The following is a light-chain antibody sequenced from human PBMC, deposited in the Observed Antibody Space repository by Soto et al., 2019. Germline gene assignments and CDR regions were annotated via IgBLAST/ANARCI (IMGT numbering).Light chain of an antibody. CDR1: QSVSSSY. CDR3: QQYNSWPFT. J-gene: IGKJ3*01. CDR2: GAS. Sequence: EIVLTQSPGTLSLSPGERATLSCRASQSVSSSYLAWYQQKPGQAPRLLIYGASIRATGIAARFSGSGSGTEFTLTISSLQSEDSAVYWCQQYNSWPFTFGPGTKVEFK. V-gene: IGKV3-15*01.